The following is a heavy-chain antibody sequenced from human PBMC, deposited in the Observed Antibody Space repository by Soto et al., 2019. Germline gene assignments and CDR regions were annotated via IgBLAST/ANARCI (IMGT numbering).Heavy chain of an antibody. CDR1: GGSISTSSYY. D-gene: IGHD3-3*01. J-gene: IGHJ6*03. CDR2: FYFTGNT. V-gene: IGHV4-39*01. Sequence: SETLSLTCTVSGGSISTSSYYWGWIRQPPGKGLEWIGSFYFTGNTHYNPSLESRVTISVDRSKNQFSLKMSSVTAADTAVYYCASRPVSSNFWSGSNYYYYMEVWGKGTTVT. CDR3: ASRPVSSNFWSGSNYYYYMEV.